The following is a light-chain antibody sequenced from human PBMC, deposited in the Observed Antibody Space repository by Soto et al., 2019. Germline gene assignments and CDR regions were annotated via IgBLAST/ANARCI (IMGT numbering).Light chain of an antibody. J-gene: IGKJ2*01. V-gene: IGKV3-20*01. CDR3: QHYGSPPYT. CDR1: QSIDSTS. Sequence: EVVLTQSPGTQSLSPGERVTLSCRASQSIDSTSVAWYQQKPGQAPRLLIYGVSSRATGIPDRFSGSGSGTDFTLTISRLEPEDFAVYYCQHYGSPPYTFGQGIKLEIK. CDR2: GVS.